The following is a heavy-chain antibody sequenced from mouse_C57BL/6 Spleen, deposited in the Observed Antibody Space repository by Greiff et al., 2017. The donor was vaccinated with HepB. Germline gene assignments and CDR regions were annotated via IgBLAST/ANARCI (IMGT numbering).Heavy chain of an antibody. Sequence: QVQLQQPGAELVRPGSSVKLSCKASGYTFTSYWMHWVKQRPIQGLEWIGNIDPSDSETHYNQKFKDKATLTVDKSSSTAYMQLSSLTSEDSAVYYCARGEKLGQAAMDYWGQRTSVTVSS. CDR2: IDPSDSET. CDR3: ARGEKLGQAAMDY. J-gene: IGHJ4*01. V-gene: IGHV1-52*01. CDR1: GYTFTSYW. D-gene: IGHD3-3*01.